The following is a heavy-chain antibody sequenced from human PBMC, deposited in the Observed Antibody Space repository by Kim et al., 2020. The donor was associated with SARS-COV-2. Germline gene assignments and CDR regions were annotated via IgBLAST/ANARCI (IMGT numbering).Heavy chain of an antibody. Sequence: GGSLRLSCAASGFTFSSYAMSWVRQAPGKGLEWVSAISGSGGSTYYADSVKGRFTISRDNSKNTLYLQMNSLRAEDTAVYYCAKLGSYDINYYYYGMDVWGQGTTVTVSS. CDR3: AKLGSYDINYYYYGMDV. CDR2: ISGSGGST. V-gene: IGHV3-23*01. CDR1: GFTFSSYA. D-gene: IGHD5-12*01. J-gene: IGHJ6*02.